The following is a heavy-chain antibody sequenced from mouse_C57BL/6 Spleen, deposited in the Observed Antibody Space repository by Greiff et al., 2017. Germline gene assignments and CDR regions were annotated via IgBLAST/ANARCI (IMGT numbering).Heavy chain of an antibody. CDR3: ARSMITTSGYFDY. D-gene: IGHD2-4*01. V-gene: IGHV1-72*01. CDR1: GYTFTSYW. J-gene: IGHJ2*01. Sequence: QVQLKQPGAELVKPGASVKLSCKASGYTFTSYWMHWVKQRPGRGLEWIGWIDPNSGGTKYNEKFKSKATLTVDKPSSTAYMQLSSLTSEDSAVYYCARSMITTSGYFDYWGQGTTLTVSS. CDR2: IDPNSGGT.